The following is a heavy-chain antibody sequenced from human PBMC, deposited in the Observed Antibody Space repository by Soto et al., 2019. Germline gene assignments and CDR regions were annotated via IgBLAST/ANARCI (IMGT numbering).Heavy chain of an antibody. J-gene: IGHJ4*02. V-gene: IGHV1-69*02. CDR1: GDTFSFYT. CDR2: VNPIVSMS. D-gene: IGHD3-10*01. Sequence: QVQLVQSGAEVKKPGSSVKVSCKASGDTFSFYTINWVRKAPGLGLEWMGRVNPIVSMSNYAQKFQGRVTITADKSTNTAYMQLSSLRSEDTAIYYCAASYGSGYRAFDYWGQGALVTVSS. CDR3: AASYGSGYRAFDY.